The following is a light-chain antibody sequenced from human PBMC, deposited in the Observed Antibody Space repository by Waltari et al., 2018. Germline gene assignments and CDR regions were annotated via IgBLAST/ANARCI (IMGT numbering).Light chain of an antibody. CDR1: SSDVGGYNY. CDR2: DVS. Sequence: QSALTQPASVSGSPGQSITISCTGTSSDVGGYNYVSWYQQQPGNAPKLMIYDVSNRPSGVSNRFSGSKSGNTASLTISGLQAEDEADYYCSSYTSSTPYVFGTGTKVTVL. V-gene: IGLV2-14*01. CDR3: SSYTSSTPYV. J-gene: IGLJ1*01.